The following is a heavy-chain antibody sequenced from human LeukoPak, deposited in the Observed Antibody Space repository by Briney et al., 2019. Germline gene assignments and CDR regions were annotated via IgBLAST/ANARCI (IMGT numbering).Heavy chain of an antibody. J-gene: IGHJ4*02. CDR1: GGSISSYY. CDR3: ARGIVVAYYFDY. V-gene: IGHV4-4*07. D-gene: IGHD2-15*01. Sequence: PSETLSLTCSVSGGSISSYYWSWLRQPAGKGLESIGRIYPNGNTNYNPSLRGRVTISVDTSKNQFSLKLSSVTAADTAVYYCARGIVVAYYFDYWGQGTLVTVSS. CDR2: IYPNGNT.